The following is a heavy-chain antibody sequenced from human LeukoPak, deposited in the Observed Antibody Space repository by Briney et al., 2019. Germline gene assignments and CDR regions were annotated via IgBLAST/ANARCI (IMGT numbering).Heavy chain of an antibody. D-gene: IGHD4-11*01. CDR1: GLSVRSNH. J-gene: IGHJ6*02. CDR2: IYSGGNT. CDR3: ARASPTDFYGMDV. Sequence: GGSLRLFCAASGLSVRSNHMTWVRQAPGKGLEWVSVIYSGGNTYYADSVKDRFNMSRDNSKNTVYLQMNSLTAEDTAVYFCARASPTDFYGMDVWGQGTTVTVSS. V-gene: IGHV3-66*01.